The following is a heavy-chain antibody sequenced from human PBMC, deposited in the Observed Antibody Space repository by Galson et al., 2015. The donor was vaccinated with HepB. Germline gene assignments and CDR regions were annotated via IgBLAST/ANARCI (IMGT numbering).Heavy chain of an antibody. CDR2: IGST. V-gene: IGHV4-34*01. D-gene: IGHD2-2*01. CDR3: ARGGIERRASKYCSSTSCYSVGREFDY. J-gene: IGHJ4*02. Sequence: GLEWIGEIGSTNYNPSLKSRVTISLDTSNNQFTLRLSSVTAADTAVYYCARGGIERRASKYCSSTSCYSVGREFDYWGQGTLVTVSS.